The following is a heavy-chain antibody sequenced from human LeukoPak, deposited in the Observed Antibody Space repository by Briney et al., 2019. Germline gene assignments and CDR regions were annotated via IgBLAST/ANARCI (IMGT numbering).Heavy chain of an antibody. V-gene: IGHV3-20*04. CDR1: GFTFDDYG. Sequence: PGGSLRLSCAASGFTFDDYGMSWVRQAPGKGLEWVSGINWNGGSTGYADSVKGRFTISKDNAKNSLYLQMNSLRAEDTALYYCARGSHYYGSGSYFKYYYYMDVWGKGTTVTVSS. J-gene: IGHJ6*03. D-gene: IGHD3-10*01. CDR2: INWNGGST. CDR3: ARGSHYYGSGSYFKYYYYMDV.